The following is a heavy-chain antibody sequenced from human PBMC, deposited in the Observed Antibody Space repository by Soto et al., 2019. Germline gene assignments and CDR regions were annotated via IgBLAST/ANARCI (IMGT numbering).Heavy chain of an antibody. Sequence: ASVKVSCKASGYTFTSYAMHWVRQAPGQRLEWMGWINAGNGNTKYSQKFQGRVTITRDTSASTAYMELSSLRSEDTAVYYCAAIRFVVVVAATTLAEYFQHWGQGTLVNRLL. CDR3: AAIRFVVVVAATTLAEYFQH. J-gene: IGHJ1*01. D-gene: IGHD2-15*01. CDR2: INAGNGNT. CDR1: GYTFTSYA. V-gene: IGHV1-3*01.